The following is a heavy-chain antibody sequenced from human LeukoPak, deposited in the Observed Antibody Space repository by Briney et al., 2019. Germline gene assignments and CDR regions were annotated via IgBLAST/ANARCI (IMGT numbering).Heavy chain of an antibody. CDR1: GFTFSSYA. CDR2: ISGSGGST. V-gene: IGHV3-23*01. J-gene: IGHJ5*02. Sequence: GGSLRLSCAASGFTFSSYAMSWVRQAPGKGLEWVSAISGSGGSTYYADSVKGRFTISGDNSKNTLYLQMNSLRAEDTAVYYCAKDRLMVRGVIITSPNWFDPWGQGTLVTVSS. CDR3: AKDRLMVRGVIITSPNWFDP. D-gene: IGHD3-10*01.